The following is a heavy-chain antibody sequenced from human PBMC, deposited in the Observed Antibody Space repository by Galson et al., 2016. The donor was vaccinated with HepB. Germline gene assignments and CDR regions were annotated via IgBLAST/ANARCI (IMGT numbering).Heavy chain of an antibody. V-gene: IGHV4-39*01. CDR1: GGSINNSAYY. D-gene: IGHD2-2*01. J-gene: IGHJ3*02. CDR3: ASGYCSSTSCYLQWSAFDI. Sequence: SETLSLTCTVSGGSINNSAYYWGWIRQPPRKGLEWIGSLYYRGSTYYNPSLKSRVTISVDTSKNQFSLNLNSVTAADTGLYFCASGYCSSTSCYLQWSAFDIWGQGTMVTVSS. CDR2: LYYRGST.